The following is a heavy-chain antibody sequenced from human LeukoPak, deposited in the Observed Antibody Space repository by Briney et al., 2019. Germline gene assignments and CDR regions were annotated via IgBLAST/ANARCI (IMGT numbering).Heavy chain of an antibody. CDR3: ARVRYSSSWHDAFDI. J-gene: IGHJ3*02. Sequence: PGGSLRLSCVTSGFPLSTYGVHWVRQAPGSGLEWLAYIHYDGYTTNYADSVKGRFTISRENSKNTLYLQMNSLRTEDTAVYYCARVRYSSSWHDAFDIWGQGTMVTVSS. CDR1: GFPLSTYG. CDR2: IHYDGYTT. D-gene: IGHD6-13*01. V-gene: IGHV3-30*02.